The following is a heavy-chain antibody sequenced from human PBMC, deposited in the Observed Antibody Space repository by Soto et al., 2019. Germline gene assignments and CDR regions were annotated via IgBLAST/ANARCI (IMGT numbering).Heavy chain of an antibody. J-gene: IGHJ3*02. V-gene: IGHV3-23*01. CDR3: AKDPYYYDSSGYYQARGAFDI. CDR1: GFTFSSYA. CDR2: ISGSGGST. Sequence: GGSLRLSCAASGFTFSSYAMSWVRQAPGKGLEWVSAISGSGGSTYYADSVKGRFTISRDNSKNTLYLQMNSLRAEDTAVYYCAKDPYYYDSSGYYQARGAFDIWGQGTMVTVSS. D-gene: IGHD3-22*01.